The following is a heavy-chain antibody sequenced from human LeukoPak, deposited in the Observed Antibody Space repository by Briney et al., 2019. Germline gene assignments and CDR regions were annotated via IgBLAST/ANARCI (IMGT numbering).Heavy chain of an antibody. J-gene: IGHJ4*02. CDR3: AGSTSRTVGRY. V-gene: IGHV1-3*03. D-gene: IGHD2/OR15-2a*01. CDR1: GYTLTSYA. CDR2: INAGNGNT. Sequence: ASVKVSCKASGYTLTSYAMHWVRQAPGQRLEWMGWINAGNGNTKYSQESQGRVTVTRDTSASTAYMELSSLRSEDMAVYYCAGSTSRTVGRYWGQGTLVTVSS.